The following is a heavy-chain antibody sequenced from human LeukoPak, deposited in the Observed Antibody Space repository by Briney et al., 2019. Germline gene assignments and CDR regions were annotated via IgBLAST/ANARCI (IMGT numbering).Heavy chain of an antibody. CDR3: ARVEVGTNWFDP. CDR2: IYYSGST. Sequence: SGTLSLTCAVSGGSISRSSYYWGWIRQPPGKGLEWIGSIYYSGSTYYNPSLKSRVTISVDKSKNQFSLKLSSVTAADTAVYYCARVEVGTNWFDPWGQGTLVTVSS. D-gene: IGHD1-1*01. J-gene: IGHJ5*02. CDR1: GGSISRSSYY. V-gene: IGHV4-39*07.